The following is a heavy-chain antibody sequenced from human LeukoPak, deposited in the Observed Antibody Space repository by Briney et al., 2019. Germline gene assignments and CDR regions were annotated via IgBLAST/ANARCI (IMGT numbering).Heavy chain of an antibody. V-gene: IGHV1-18*01. J-gene: IGHJ6*03. CDR2: ISAYNGNT. D-gene: IGHD3-22*01. CDR3: ALSNYYDSSGYPFWYYYYMDV. Sequence: ASVKVSCKASGYTFTSYGISWVRQAPGQGLEWMGWISAYNGNTNYAQKLQGRVTMTTDTSTSTAYMELSRLRSDDTAVYYCALSNYYDSSGYPFWYYYYMDVWGKGTTVTISS. CDR1: GYTFTSYG.